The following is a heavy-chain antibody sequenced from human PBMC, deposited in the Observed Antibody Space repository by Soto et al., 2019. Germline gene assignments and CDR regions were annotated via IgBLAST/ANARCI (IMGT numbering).Heavy chain of an antibody. J-gene: IGHJ6*02. CDR2: ISSSGSTI. CDR3: ARDRATIFGVVTYGMDL. Sequence: GGSLRLSCAASGFTFSSYEMNWVRQAPGKGLEWVSYISSSGSTIYYADSVKGRFTISRDNAKNSLYLQMNSLRAEDTAVYYCARDRATIFGVVTYGMDLWGQGTTVTVSS. CDR1: GFTFSSYE. V-gene: IGHV3-48*03. D-gene: IGHD3-3*01.